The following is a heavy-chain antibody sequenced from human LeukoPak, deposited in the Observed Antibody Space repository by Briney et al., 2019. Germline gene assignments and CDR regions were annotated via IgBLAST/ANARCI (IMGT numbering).Heavy chain of an antibody. CDR1: GFTFRSYE. CDR3: ARDHSDWSLDP. J-gene: IGHJ5*02. CDR2: IDSGRGSST. V-gene: IGHV3-48*03. Sequence: GGSLRLSCEDSGFTFRSYEMNWVRQAPGKGLEWVSYIDSGRGSSTNYADSVKGRFTISRDNAKNSLYLQMNSLRVEDTAIYYCARDHSDWSLDPWGQGTLVTVSS. D-gene: IGHD3-9*01.